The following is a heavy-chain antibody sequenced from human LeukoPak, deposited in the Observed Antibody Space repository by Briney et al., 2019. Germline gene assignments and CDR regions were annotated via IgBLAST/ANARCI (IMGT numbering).Heavy chain of an antibody. CDR2: IYSGGNT. Sequence: GGSLRLSCAASGFTVSSNYMSWVRLAPGKGLEWVSVIYSGGNTYYADSVKGRFTISRDNSKNTLYLQMNSLRAEDTAVYYCARESYARGYSYGFDYWGQGTLVTVSS. CDR1: GFTVSSNY. V-gene: IGHV3-53*01. J-gene: IGHJ4*02. D-gene: IGHD5-18*01. CDR3: ARESYARGYSYGFDY.